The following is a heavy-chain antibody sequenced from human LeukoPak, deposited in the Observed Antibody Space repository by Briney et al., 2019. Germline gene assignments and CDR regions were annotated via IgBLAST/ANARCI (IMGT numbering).Heavy chain of an antibody. Sequence: ASVKVSCKASGYTFTGYYMHWVRQAPGQGLEWMGIINPSGGSTSYAQKFQGRVTITADKSTSTAYMELSSLRSEDTAVYYCARDRSYGADWGQGTLVTVSS. J-gene: IGHJ4*02. CDR1: GYTFTGYY. D-gene: IGHD1-26*01. CDR2: INPSGGST. CDR3: ARDRSYGAD. V-gene: IGHV1-46*01.